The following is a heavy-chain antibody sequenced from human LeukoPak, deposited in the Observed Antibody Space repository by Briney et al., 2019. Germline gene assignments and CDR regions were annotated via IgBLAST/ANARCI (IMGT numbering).Heavy chain of an antibody. Sequence: SETLSLTCAVDAGSFSGYYWSWIRQPAGKGLEWIGRIYTSGSTNYSPSLKSRVTISVDTSKNQFSLKLSSVTAADTAVYYCARSDYGDYETFDYWGQGTLVTVSS. CDR1: AGSFSGYY. D-gene: IGHD4-17*01. J-gene: IGHJ4*02. CDR2: IYTSGST. CDR3: ARSDYGDYETFDY. V-gene: IGHV4-59*10.